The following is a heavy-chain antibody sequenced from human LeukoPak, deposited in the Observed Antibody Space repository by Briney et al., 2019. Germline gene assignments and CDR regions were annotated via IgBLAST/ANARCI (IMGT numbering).Heavy chain of an antibody. D-gene: IGHD3-9*01. CDR1: GGSISSYY. CDR2: IYYSGST. CDR3: ARAYDVLTGYSI. Sequence: SETLSLTCTVSGGSISSYYWSWVRQPPGKGLEWIGSIYYSGSTYYNPSLKSRITISVDTSKNQISLKVSSVTAADTAVYYCARAYDVLTGYSIWGQGTLVTVSS. J-gene: IGHJ4*02. V-gene: IGHV4-59*05.